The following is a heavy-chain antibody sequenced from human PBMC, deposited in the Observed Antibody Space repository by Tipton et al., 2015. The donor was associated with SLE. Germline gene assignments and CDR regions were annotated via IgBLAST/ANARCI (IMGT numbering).Heavy chain of an antibody. J-gene: IGHJ4*02. CDR2: ISSSGSTI. D-gene: IGHD4/OR15-4a*01. Sequence: SLRLSCAASGFTFSSYEMNWVRQAPGKGLEWVSYISSSGSTIYYADSVKGRFTISRDNAKNSLYLQMNSLRAEDTAVYYCAREDATISGYFDYWGQVTLVTVSS. CDR3: AREDATISGYFDY. CDR1: GFTFSSYE. V-gene: IGHV3-48*03.